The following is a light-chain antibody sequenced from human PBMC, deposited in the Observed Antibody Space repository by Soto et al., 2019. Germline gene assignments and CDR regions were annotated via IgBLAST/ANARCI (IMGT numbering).Light chain of an antibody. V-gene: IGLV2-14*01. Sequence: QSALTQPASVSGSAGQSITISCSGTMRDVGAYNLVSWYQQHPGTAPKLIIYEVRNRPSGISSRFSGSRSGNTASLTISGLQPEDDGDYYCRAYTARSTLVFGGGTQLTVL. J-gene: IGLJ3*02. CDR2: EVR. CDR3: RAYTARSTLV. CDR1: MRDVGAYNL.